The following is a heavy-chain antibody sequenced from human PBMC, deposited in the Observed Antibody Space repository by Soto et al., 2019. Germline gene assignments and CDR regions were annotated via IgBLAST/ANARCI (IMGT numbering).Heavy chain of an antibody. J-gene: IGHJ4*02. CDR3: ARGWYYFDF. Sequence: PSETLSLTCAVYGGSFSGYYWSWIRQPPGKGLEWIGEINHSGSTNYNPSLKSRVTISVDTSKNQFSLRLSSVTAADTALYYCARGWYYFDFWGQGTLVTVSS. D-gene: IGHD2-15*01. CDR2: INHSGST. V-gene: IGHV4-34*01. CDR1: GGSFSGYY.